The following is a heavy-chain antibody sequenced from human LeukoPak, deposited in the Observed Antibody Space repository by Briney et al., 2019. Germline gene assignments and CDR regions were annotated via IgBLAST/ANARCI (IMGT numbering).Heavy chain of an antibody. Sequence: GASEKVSCKASGGTFSSYAISWVRQAPGQGLEWMGGIIPIFGTANYAQKFQGRVTITADKSTSTAYMELSSLRSEDTAVYYCARVAICGGDCYFVTDWFDSWGQGTLVTVSS. CDR1: GGTFSSYA. CDR2: IIPIFGTA. V-gene: IGHV1-69*06. D-gene: IGHD2-21*02. J-gene: IGHJ5*01. CDR3: ARVAICGGDCYFVTDWFDS.